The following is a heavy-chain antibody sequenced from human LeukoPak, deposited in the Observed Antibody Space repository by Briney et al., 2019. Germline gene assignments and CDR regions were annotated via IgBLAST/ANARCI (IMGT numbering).Heavy chain of an antibody. CDR2: IGTAGDT. J-gene: IGHJ3*02. Sequence: GGSLRLSCAASGFTFSSYDMHWVRQGTGKGLEWVSAIGTAGDTYYPGSVKGRFTTSRENAKNPLYLQMNSLRVGDTAVYYCARGRRWGTFDIWGQGTMVTVSS. D-gene: IGHD5-24*01. V-gene: IGHV3-13*04. CDR1: GFTFSSYD. CDR3: ARGRRWGTFDI.